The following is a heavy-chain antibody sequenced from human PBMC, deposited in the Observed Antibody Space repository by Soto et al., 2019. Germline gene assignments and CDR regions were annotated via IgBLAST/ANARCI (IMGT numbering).Heavy chain of an antibody. D-gene: IGHD3-3*01. V-gene: IGHV3-11*01. CDR2: ISSSGSTI. J-gene: IGHJ4*02. Sequence: GGSLRLSCAASGFTFSDYYMSWIRQAPGKGLEWVSYISSSGSTIYYADSVKGRFTISRDNAKNSLYLQMNSLRAEDTAVYYCARDYDFWSGYYGKMEYFDYWGQGTLVTVSS. CDR3: ARDYDFWSGYYGKMEYFDY. CDR1: GFTFSDYY.